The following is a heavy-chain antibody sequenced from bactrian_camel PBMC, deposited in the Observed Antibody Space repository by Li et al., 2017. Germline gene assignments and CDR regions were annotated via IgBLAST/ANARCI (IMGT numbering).Heavy chain of an antibody. CDR2: VNDSGNI. Sequence: HVQLVESGGGLVQPGGSLRLSFTPSEFNFNRYCMGWFRQSPGNEREGIADVNDSGNILYADSVKGRFTISKDNTKNTLYMQMNSLKTEDTAMYYCAAGQGVGWCLDVSRVGAEADFDFWGHGTQVTVS. J-gene: IGHJ6*01. D-gene: IGHD5*01. V-gene: IGHV3S33*01. CDR3: AAGQGVGWCLDVSRVGAEADFDF. CDR1: EFNFNRYC.